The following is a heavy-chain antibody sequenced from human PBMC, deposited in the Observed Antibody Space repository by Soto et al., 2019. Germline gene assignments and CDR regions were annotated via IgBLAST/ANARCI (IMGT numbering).Heavy chain of an antibody. D-gene: IGHD3-3*01. Sequence: GGSLRLSGAACGFTFSSNCMSWVRQPPGKGLEWVSTISGSAGSTYYAGSVRGRFTISRDNSRNTLYLQMNSLRAEDTAVYYCAKDRATFGSFDYWGQGSLVTVSS. CDR3: AKDRATFGSFDY. CDR2: ISGSAGST. J-gene: IGHJ4*01. V-gene: IGHV3-23*01. CDR1: GFTFSSNC.